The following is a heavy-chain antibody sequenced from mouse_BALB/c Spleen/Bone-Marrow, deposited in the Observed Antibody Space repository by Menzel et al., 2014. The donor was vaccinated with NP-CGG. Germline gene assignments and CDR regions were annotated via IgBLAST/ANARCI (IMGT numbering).Heavy chain of an antibody. J-gene: IGHJ1*01. CDR2: IDPYYGGT. CDR3: ARSWRCFDV. Sequence: VQLQQSGPELEKPGASVKISCKASGYSFTGYNMNWVKQSNGKSLEWIGNIDPYYGGTSYTQKFKGKATLTVDKSSSTANMQLKSPTSGDASEYYSARSWRCFDVWGAGTPVTVSS. V-gene: IGHV1-39*01. CDR1: GYSFTGYN.